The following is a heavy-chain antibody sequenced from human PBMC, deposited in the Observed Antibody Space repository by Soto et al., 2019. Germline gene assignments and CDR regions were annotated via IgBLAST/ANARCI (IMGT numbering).Heavy chain of an antibody. CDR3: ARVWSASWLDY. CDR1: GGSIHSGAHY. J-gene: IGHJ4*02. V-gene: IGHV4-31*03. CDR2: ISYSGDT. D-gene: IGHD2-2*01. Sequence: QVQLQESVPGLVKPSQTLSLTCTVSGGSIHSGAHYWRWLRQHPGKGMEWIGYISYSGDTQYNPSLKSRVAISLDASKNRFSLKLNSVTAADTALYYCARVWSASWLDYWGQRTMVTVSS.